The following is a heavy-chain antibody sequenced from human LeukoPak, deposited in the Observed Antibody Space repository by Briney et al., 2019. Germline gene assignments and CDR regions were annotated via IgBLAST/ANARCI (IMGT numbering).Heavy chain of an antibody. Sequence: SETLSLTCAVYGGSFGGYYWSWIRQPPGKGLEWIGEINHSGSTNYNPSLKSRVTISVDTSKNQFSLKLSSVTAADTAVYYCAGGKSITVVRGVFDYWGQGTLVTVSS. D-gene: IGHD3-10*01. CDR2: INHSGST. CDR3: AGGKSITVVRGVFDY. J-gene: IGHJ4*02. V-gene: IGHV4-34*01. CDR1: GGSFGGYY.